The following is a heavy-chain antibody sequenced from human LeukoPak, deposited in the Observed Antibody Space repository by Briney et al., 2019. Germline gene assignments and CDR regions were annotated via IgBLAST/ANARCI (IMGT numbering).Heavy chain of an antibody. CDR1: GFTFSSCA. CDR2: ISYDGSNK. J-gene: IGHJ5*02. D-gene: IGHD3-22*01. V-gene: IGHV3-30*04. Sequence: PGRSLRLSCAASGFTFSSCAMPWVRQAPGKGLEWVAVISYDGSNKYYADSVKGRFTISRDNSKNTLYLQMNSLRAEDTAVYYCARGLGDRSGYYNWFDPWGQGTLVTVSS. CDR3: ARGLGDRSGYYNWFDP.